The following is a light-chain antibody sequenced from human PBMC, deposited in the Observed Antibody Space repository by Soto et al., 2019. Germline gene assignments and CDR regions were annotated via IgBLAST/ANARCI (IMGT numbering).Light chain of an antibody. Sequence: DIQMTQSPSSLSASVGDTVTITCRPSQFISTYLNWYQQKPGKAPNLLIYDASTLESGVSSGFSGSGSGTEFTLTISSLRPDDFATYYCQHYDTFPYTFGQGTRLEIK. CDR3: QHYDTFPYT. CDR2: DAS. J-gene: IGKJ5*01. CDR1: QFISTY. V-gene: IGKV1-39*01.